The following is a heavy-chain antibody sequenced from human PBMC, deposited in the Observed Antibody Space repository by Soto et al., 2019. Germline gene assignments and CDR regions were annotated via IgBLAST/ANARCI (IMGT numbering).Heavy chain of an antibody. CDR2: IIPIFGTA. CDR1: GGTFSSYA. V-gene: IGHV1-69*06. Sequence: QVQLVQSGAEVKKPGSSVKVSCKASGGTFSSYAISWVRQAPGQGLEWMGGIIPIFGTANYAQKFQGRVTITADKSTSTAYMERSSLRAEDTAVYYSARVLTPTNAFDIWGQGTMVTVSS. CDR3: ARVLTPTNAFDI. J-gene: IGHJ3*02.